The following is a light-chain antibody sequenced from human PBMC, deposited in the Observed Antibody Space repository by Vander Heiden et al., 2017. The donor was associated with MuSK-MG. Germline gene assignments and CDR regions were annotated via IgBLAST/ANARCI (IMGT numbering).Light chain of an antibody. J-gene: IGKJ1*01. CDR1: QSLLHSDGYNY. CDR2: SGS. Sequence: DIVMTQSPLSLPVTPGEPASISCKSSQSLLHSDGYNYLDWYLQKPGQSPQLLIYSGSNRASGVPDRFIGSGSGTDFTLQISRVEAEDVGIYYCRQGLQTPRTFGQGTKVEIK. V-gene: IGKV2-28*01. CDR3: RQGLQTPRT.